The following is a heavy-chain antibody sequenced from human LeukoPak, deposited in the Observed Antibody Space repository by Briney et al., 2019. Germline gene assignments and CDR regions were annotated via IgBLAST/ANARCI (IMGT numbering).Heavy chain of an antibody. CDR3: ARTEWLRSGYYFDY. Sequence: GGSLRLSCAASGFTFSSYTIHWVRQAPGKGLEWVSSTSSSSSYIYYADSVKGRFTISRHNAKNSLFLQMDSLRAEDTAVYYCARTEWLRSGYYFDYWGQGTLVTVSS. CDR1: GFTFSSYT. J-gene: IGHJ4*02. V-gene: IGHV3-21*01. CDR2: TSSSSSYI. D-gene: IGHD5-12*01.